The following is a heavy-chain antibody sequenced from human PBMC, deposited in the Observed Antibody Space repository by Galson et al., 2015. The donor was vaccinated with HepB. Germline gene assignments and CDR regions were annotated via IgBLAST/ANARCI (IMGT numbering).Heavy chain of an antibody. CDR3: AKDPNNYAYFYYMDV. D-gene: IGHD3-16*01. CDR1: GFTFRSYA. CDR2: ISGSGGRT. J-gene: IGHJ6*03. Sequence: SLRLSCAASGFTFRSYAMSWVRQAPGKGLKWVSGISGSGGRTYYADSVKGRFIVSRDNSKNTLYLQMNSLRAEDTAVYYCAKDPNNYAYFYYMDVWGKGTTVAVSS. V-gene: IGHV3-23*01.